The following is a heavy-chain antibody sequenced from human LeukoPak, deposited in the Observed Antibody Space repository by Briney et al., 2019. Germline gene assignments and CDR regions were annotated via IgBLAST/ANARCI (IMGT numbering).Heavy chain of an antibody. V-gene: IGHV3-74*01. Sequence: GGSLTLSCAASGFTFSSYWMHWVRQAPGKGLVRVSRINSDGSSTSYADSVKGRFTISRDNDKHSLYLQMNSLRAEDTAVYYCARGGIPPDYWGQGTLVTVSS. D-gene: IGHD2-2*02. CDR2: INSDGSST. J-gene: IGHJ4*02. CDR1: GFTFSSYW. CDR3: ARGGIPPDY.